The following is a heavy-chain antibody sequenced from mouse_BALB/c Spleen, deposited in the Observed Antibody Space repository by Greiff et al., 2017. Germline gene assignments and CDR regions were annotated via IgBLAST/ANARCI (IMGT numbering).Heavy chain of an antibody. CDR2: ISYSGST. CDR3: ARYGLLRTPFAY. J-gene: IGHJ3*01. D-gene: IGHD2-3*01. CDR1: GDSITSGY. Sequence: EVKLVESGPSLVKPSQTLSLTCSVTGDSITSGYWNWIRKFPGNKLEYMGYISYSGSTYYNPSLKSRISITRDTSKNQYYLQLNSVTTEDTATYYCARYGLLRTPFAYWGQGTLVTVSA. V-gene: IGHV3-8*02.